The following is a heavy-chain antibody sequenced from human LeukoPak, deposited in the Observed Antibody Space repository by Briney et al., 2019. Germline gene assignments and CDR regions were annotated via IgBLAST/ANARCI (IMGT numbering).Heavy chain of an antibody. CDR1: GFTFSSYV. CDR3: ARILYCTSISCYSS. CDR2: IDPDGSNT. D-gene: IGHD2-2*01. Sequence: GSLRLSCAASGFTFSSYVMSWVRQAPGKGLVCVSRIDPDGSNTTYADSVKGRFTISRDNAKNTLYLQMNSLRAEDTAVYYCARILYCTSISCYSSWGQGTLVTVSS. V-gene: IGHV3-74*01. J-gene: IGHJ1*01.